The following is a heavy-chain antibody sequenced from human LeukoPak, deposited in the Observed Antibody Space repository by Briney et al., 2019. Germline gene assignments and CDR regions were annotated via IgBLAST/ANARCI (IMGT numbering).Heavy chain of an antibody. J-gene: IGHJ4*02. D-gene: IGHD3-3*01. Sequence: GGSLRLACAASGFIFSDHWMHWVRQAPGKGLVWLSRINNDGSSTIYADSVKGRFTFSRDNAENTLFLEMSSLRVEDTAVYYCVRERNNFWSGHHSIFDSWGQGTLVTVSS. CDR1: GFIFSDHW. CDR3: VRERNNFWSGHHSIFDS. CDR2: INNDGSST. V-gene: IGHV3-74*01.